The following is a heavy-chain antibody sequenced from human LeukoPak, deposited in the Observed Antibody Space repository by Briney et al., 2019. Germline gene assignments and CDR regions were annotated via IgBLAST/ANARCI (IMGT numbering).Heavy chain of an antibody. D-gene: IGHD3-10*01. J-gene: IGHJ5*02. CDR2: MYYSGST. Sequence: SETLSLTCTVSGGSISSYYWSWIRQPPGKGLEWIGYMYYSGSTNHNPSLKSRVTISLDRSKNQFSLKLSSVTAADTAVYYCAREGGHGYYGSETPLPPWFDPWGQGTLVTVSS. CDR3: AREGGHGYYGSETPLPPWFDP. CDR1: GGSISSYY. V-gene: IGHV4-59*12.